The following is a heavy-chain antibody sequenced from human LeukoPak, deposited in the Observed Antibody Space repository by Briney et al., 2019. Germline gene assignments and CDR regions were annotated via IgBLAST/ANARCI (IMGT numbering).Heavy chain of an antibody. J-gene: IGHJ4*02. CDR2: IYSSGST. CDR1: GXPFSSRSFY. Sequence: SETLSLTCTVSGXPFSSRSFYWAWIRQPPGKGLEWIGNIYSSGSTDYSPSLKSRVSISAHTSKNQFSLNLISVTAADTAIYYCARSPPFCGGDCYVDYWGQGILVTVSS. V-gene: IGHV4-39*01. CDR3: ARSPPFCGGDCYVDY. D-gene: IGHD2-21*02.